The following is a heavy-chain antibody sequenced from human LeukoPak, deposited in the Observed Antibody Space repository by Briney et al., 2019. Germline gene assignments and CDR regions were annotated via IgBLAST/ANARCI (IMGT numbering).Heavy chain of an antibody. CDR3: ARGPETTGYYYYMDV. Sequence: PGGSLRLSCAASGFTFSIYAMHWVRQAPGKGLEWVALISYDGSRKYYADSVKGRFTISRDNSKNTTSVQMNSLRPDDTAVYYCARGPETTGYYYYMDVWGKGTTVTVSS. D-gene: IGHD4-17*01. J-gene: IGHJ6*03. CDR1: GFTFSIYA. CDR2: ISYDGSRK. V-gene: IGHV3-30-3*01.